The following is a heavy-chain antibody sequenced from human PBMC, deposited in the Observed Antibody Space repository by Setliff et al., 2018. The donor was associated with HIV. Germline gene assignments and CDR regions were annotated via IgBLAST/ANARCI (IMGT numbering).Heavy chain of an antibody. V-gene: IGHV3-33*06. CDR3: AKDMGEVVSYYFDY. Sequence: LRLSCAASGFTFSNYGMHWVRQAPGKGLEWVAVTWYDGSNKYYVDSVKGRFTISRDNSKNTLYLQMNSLRAEDTAVYYCAKDMGEVVSYYFDYWGQGTLVTVSS. CDR2: TWYDGSNK. J-gene: IGHJ4*02. CDR1: GFTFSNYG. D-gene: IGHD3-16*01.